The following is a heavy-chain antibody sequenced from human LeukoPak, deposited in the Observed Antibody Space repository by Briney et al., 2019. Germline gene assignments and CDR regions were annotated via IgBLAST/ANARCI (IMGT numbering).Heavy chain of an antibody. CDR3: ARAHLLYSNYEGADYGMDV. D-gene: IGHD4-4*01. Sequence: SETLSLTCTVAGGSISSSSYYWGWIRQPPGKGLEWIGEINHSGSTNYNPSLKSRVTISVDTSKNQFSLKLSSVTAADTAVYYCARAHLLYSNYEGADYGMDVWGQGTTVTVSS. J-gene: IGHJ6*02. V-gene: IGHV4-39*07. CDR1: GGSISSSSYY. CDR2: INHSGST.